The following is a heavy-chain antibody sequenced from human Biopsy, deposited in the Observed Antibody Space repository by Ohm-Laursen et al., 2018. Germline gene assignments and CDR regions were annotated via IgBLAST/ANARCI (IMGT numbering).Heavy chain of an antibody. Sequence: PSDTLSLTWTVSGGSISNNNYYWGWIRQPPGKGLEWIGSIFYRGSTHYKPPLKSRVNISVDTSKNQFSLKLNSVTAADTAVYYCARDYDTSGYYYVSWGQGTLVTVSS. CDR1: GGSISNNNYY. CDR3: ARDYDTSGYYYVS. J-gene: IGHJ5*02. V-gene: IGHV4-39*01. CDR2: IFYRGST. D-gene: IGHD3-22*01.